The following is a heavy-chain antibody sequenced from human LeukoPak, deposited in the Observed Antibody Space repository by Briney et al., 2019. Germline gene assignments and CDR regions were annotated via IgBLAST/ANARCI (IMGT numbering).Heavy chain of an antibody. D-gene: IGHD2-2*01. J-gene: IGHJ4*02. CDR1: GFTFSSYA. CDR3: AREVSPAAPSPFDY. V-gene: IGHV3-30-3*01. CDR2: ISYDGSNK. Sequence: GRSLRLSCAASGFTFSSYAMHWVRQAPGKGLEWVAVISYDGSNKYYADSVKGRFTISRDNSKNTLYLQMNSLRAEDTAVYYCAREVSPAAPSPFDYWGQGTLVTGSS.